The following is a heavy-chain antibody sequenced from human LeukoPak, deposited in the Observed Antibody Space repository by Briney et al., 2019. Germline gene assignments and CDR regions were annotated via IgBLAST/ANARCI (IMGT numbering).Heavy chain of an antibody. CDR3: ARLKLDYGDYESYFDY. CDR2: IYYSGST. D-gene: IGHD4-17*01. CDR1: GYSISSSYY. V-gene: IGHV4-38-2*02. J-gene: IGHJ4*02. Sequence: SETLSLTCTVSGYSISSSYYWGWIRQPPGKGLEWIGSIYYSGSTYYNPSLKSRVTISVDTSKNQFSLKLSSVTAADTAVYYCARLKLDYGDYESYFDYWGQGTLVTVSS.